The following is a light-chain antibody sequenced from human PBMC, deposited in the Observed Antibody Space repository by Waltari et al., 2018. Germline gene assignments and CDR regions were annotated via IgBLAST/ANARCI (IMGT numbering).Light chain of an antibody. CDR3: QQYDDWPLT. Sequence: EIVMTQSPATLSVSPGERATFSCRASTSISDTLAWYQQKPGQAHRLLSFRASTRATDIPARFSGSGSGTEFTLTISSLQSEDFAVYYCQQYDDWPLTFGPGTKVDF. CDR1: TSISDT. J-gene: IGKJ3*01. CDR2: RAS. V-gene: IGKV3-15*01.